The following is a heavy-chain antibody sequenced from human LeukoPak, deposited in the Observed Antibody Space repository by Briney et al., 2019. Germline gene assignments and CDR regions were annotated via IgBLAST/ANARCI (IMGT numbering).Heavy chain of an antibody. CDR3: ASKAVAGKNWFDP. J-gene: IGHJ5*02. CDR2: IYHSGST. CDR1: GYFISSGYY. D-gene: IGHD6-19*01. Sequence: PSETLSLTCAVSGYFISSGYYWGWTRQPPGKGLEWIGSIYHSGSTYYNPSLKSRVTISVDTSKNQFSLKLSSVTAADTAVYYCASKAVAGKNWFDPWGQGTLVTVSS. V-gene: IGHV4-38-2*01.